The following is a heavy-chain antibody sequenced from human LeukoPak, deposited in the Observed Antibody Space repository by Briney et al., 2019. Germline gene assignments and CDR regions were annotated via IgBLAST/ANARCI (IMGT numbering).Heavy chain of an antibody. CDR2: IYPDDSDS. CDR3: VRQRGSSGTINHFDP. Sequence: GESLKISCEASGYSFTTYWIGWVRQMPGTGLEWVGAIYPDDSDSRYSPSFQGQVVISADRSIRTAYLQWNSLKTSDTAMYYCVRQRGSSGTINHFDPWGQGTLVTVSS. D-gene: IGHD3-10*01. CDR1: GYSFTTYW. J-gene: IGHJ5*02. V-gene: IGHV5-51*01.